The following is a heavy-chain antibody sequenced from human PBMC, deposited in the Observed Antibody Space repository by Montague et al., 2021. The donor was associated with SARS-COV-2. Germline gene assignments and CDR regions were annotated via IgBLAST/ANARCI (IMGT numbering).Heavy chain of an antibody. CDR3: ARIPVGSKYYFDF. CDR1: GDRVSSNLAT. V-gene: IGHV6-1*01. J-gene: IGHJ4*02. D-gene: IGHD2-2*01. Sequence: SVISGDRVSSNLATWNWIRQSPSRGLEWLGRTYYRSKWYNDYAESVKSRITIDPDTSKHQFSLHLNSVTPEDTAVYYCARIPVGSKYYFDFWGQGTLVTVPS. CDR2: TYYRSKWYN.